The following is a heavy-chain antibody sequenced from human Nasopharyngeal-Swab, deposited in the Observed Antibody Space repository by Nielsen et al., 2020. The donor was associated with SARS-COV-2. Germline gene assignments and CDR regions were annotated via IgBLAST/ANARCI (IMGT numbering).Heavy chain of an antibody. Sequence: SETLSLTCTVSGGPISSSSYYWGWIRQPPGKGLEWIGSIYYSGSTYYNPSLKSRVTISVDTSKNQFSLKLSSVTAADTAVYYCASLGAYCGGDCPSWFDPWGQGTLVTVSS. CDR3: ASLGAYCGGDCPSWFDP. J-gene: IGHJ5*02. D-gene: IGHD2-21*02. CDR1: GGPISSSSYY. CDR2: IYYSGST. V-gene: IGHV4-39*01.